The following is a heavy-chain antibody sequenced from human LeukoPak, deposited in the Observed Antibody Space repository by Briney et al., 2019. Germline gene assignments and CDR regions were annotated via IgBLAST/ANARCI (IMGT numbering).Heavy chain of an antibody. D-gene: IGHD6-13*01. J-gene: IGHJ4*02. Sequence: GRSLRLSCAASGFTFDDYVMHWVRQVSGKGLEGGSGISWNSGSIGYADSVKGRFTISRDNAKNTLYLQMNSLRAEDTAVYYCARDLGGPLYSSSWYYWGQGTLVTVSS. V-gene: IGHV3-9*01. CDR1: GFTFDDYV. CDR2: ISWNSGSI. CDR3: ARDLGGPLYSSSWYY.